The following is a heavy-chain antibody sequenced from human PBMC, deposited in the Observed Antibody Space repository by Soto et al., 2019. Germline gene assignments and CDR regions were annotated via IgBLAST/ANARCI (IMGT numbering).Heavy chain of an antibody. CDR1: GFTFSSYA. CDR3: ARDGRSTIFGVVIIRDYYYGMDV. Sequence: QVQLVESGGGVVQPGRSLRLSCAASGFTFSSYAMHWVRQAPGKGLEWVAVISYDGSNKYYADSVKGRFTISRDNSKNTLYLQMNRLRAEDTAVYYCARDGRSTIFGVVIIRDYYYGMDVWGQGTTVTVSS. CDR2: ISYDGSNK. D-gene: IGHD3-3*01. J-gene: IGHJ6*02. V-gene: IGHV3-30-3*01.